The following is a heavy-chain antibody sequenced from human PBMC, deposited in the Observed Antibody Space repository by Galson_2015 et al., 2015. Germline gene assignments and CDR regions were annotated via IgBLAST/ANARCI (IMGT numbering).Heavy chain of an antibody. CDR2: FYTGGGT. Sequence: SLRLSCAASGFTVSSNYMSWVRQAPGKGLEWVSVFYTGGGTHYADSVKGRFTISRDTSKNTLNLQMNSLRAEDTAVYYCAKYKGVINAFDIWGQGTMVTVSS. D-gene: IGHD3-10*01. CDR3: AKYKGVINAFDI. V-gene: IGHV3-53*01. CDR1: GFTVSSNY. J-gene: IGHJ3*02.